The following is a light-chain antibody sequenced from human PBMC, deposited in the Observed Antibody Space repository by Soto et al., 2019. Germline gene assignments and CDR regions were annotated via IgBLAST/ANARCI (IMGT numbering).Light chain of an antibody. Sequence: IVMTQSPGTLSVSPGERVTFSCRASQSVSSNLAWYQQKPGQTPRLLIYGASTRATGIPARFSGSGSGTEFTLTISSLQSEDFAVYYCQQYNNWLITFGQGTRLE. CDR2: GAS. CDR1: QSVSSN. J-gene: IGKJ5*01. CDR3: QQYNNWLIT. V-gene: IGKV3-15*01.